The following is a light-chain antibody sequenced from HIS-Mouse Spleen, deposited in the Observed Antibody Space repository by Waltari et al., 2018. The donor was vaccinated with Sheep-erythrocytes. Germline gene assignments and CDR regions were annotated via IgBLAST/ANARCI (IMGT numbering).Light chain of an antibody. CDR2: QDS. J-gene: IGLJ2*01. V-gene: IGLV3-1*01. CDR1: KLWDKY. Sequence: SYELTQPPSVSVSPGQTASIPCPGDKLWDKYACWYQQKPGQFPGLVIYQDSKRPSGIPERFSGSNSGNTATLTISGTQAMDEADYYCQAWDSSTAVFGGGTKLTVL. CDR3: QAWDSSTAV.